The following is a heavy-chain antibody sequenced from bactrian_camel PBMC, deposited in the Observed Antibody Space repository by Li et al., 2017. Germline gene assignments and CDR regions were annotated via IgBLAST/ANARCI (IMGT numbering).Heavy chain of an antibody. D-gene: IGHD1*01. CDR2: IYTDVSRT. V-gene: IGHV3S6*01. Sequence: HVQLVESGGGSVQAGESLRLACKASRITYYMAWFRQAPGKEREGIAGIYTDVSRTYYADSVKGRFTISHDAAKNSIDLEMNSLKPDDTAVYYCAATGQMLSVAGCRTQGTQVTVS. CDR1: RITYY. J-gene: IGHJ4*01.